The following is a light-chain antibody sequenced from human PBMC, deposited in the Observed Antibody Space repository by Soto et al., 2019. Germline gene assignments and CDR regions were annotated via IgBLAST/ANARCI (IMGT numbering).Light chain of an antibody. J-gene: IGLJ3*02. Sequence: QSVLTQPPSASGTPGQRVTISCSGSSSNIGSNTVNWYQQLPGTAPKLLIYSNNQRPYGVLDRYSGAKSGTSASLAISGLQSEYEAEYYCAAWDDSLNGPVFGGGTKLTVL. CDR3: AAWDDSLNGPV. CDR2: SNN. V-gene: IGLV1-44*01. CDR1: SSNIGSNT.